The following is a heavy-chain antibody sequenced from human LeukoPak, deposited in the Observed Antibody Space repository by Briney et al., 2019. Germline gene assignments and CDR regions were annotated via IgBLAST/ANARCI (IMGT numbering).Heavy chain of an antibody. J-gene: IGHJ6*02. V-gene: IGHV3-9*01. Sequence: GGSLRLSCAASGFTFDDYAMHWVRHAPGKGLEWVSGISWNSGSIGYADSVKGRFTISRDNAKNSLYLRMNSLRAEDTALYYCAKDTYYYGSGSYPPNYYYYGMDVWGQGTTVTVSS. CDR2: ISWNSGSI. D-gene: IGHD3-10*01. CDR3: AKDTYYYGSGSYPPNYYYYGMDV. CDR1: GFTFDDYA.